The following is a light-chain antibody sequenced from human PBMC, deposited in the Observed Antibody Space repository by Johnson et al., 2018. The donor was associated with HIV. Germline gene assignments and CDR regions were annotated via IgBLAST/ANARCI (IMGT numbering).Light chain of an antibody. CDR1: TSNIGNNF. V-gene: IGLV1-51*01. J-gene: IGLJ1*01. Sequence: QAVLTQPPSVSAAPGQKVTISCSGSTSNIGNNFVSWYQQVPGTAPKLLIYDTDKRPSGIPDRFSGSKSGTSATLAISGLQTGDEADYYCGTWDNSLSAGVFGSGTKVTVL. CDR2: DTD. CDR3: GTWDNSLSAGV.